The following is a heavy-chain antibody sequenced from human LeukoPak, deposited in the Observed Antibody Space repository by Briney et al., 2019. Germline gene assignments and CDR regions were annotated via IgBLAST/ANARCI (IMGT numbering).Heavy chain of an antibody. J-gene: IGHJ5*02. CDR2: IYYSGST. V-gene: IGHV4-59*12. D-gene: IGHD3-10*01. Sequence: SETLSLTCNVSGGSINSYYWSWIRQPPGKGLEWIGNIYYSGSTNYNPSLKSRVTISVDTSKNQFSLKLSSVTAADTAVYYCARDVLLWFGELLYSERENWFDPWGQGTLVTVSS. CDR3: ARDVLLWFGELLYSERENWFDP. CDR1: GGSINSYY.